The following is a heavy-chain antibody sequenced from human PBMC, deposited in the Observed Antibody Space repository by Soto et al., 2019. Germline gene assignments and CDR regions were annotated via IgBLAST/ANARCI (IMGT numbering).Heavy chain of an antibody. CDR2: INHSGST. J-gene: IGHJ6*02. Sequence: PSETLSLTCAVYGGSFSGYYWSWIRQPPGKGLEWIGEINHSGSTNYNPSLKSRVTISVDTSKNQFSLKLSSVTAADTAVYYCARETYYDFFYGMDVWGQGTTVTVSS. CDR1: GGSFSGYY. V-gene: IGHV4-34*01. CDR3: ARETYYDFFYGMDV.